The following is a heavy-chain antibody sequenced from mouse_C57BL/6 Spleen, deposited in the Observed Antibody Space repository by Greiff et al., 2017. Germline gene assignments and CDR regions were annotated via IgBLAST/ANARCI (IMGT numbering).Heavy chain of an antibody. CDR1: GYTFTSYG. CDR3: EREGTAQGTFSWFAY. J-gene: IGHJ3*01. V-gene: IGHV1-81*01. CDR2: LYPRSGNT. D-gene: IGHD3-1*01. Sequence: VQRVESGAELARPGASVTLSCKASGYTFTSYGISWVKQRTGQGLEWIGELYPRSGNTYYNEKFKGKATLTADKSSSTAYMELRSLTSEDSAVYFCEREGTAQGTFSWFAYWGQGTLVTVSA.